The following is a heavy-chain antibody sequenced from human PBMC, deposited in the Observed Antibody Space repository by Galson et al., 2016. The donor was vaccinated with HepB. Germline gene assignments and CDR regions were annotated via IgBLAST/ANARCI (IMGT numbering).Heavy chain of an antibody. CDR2: ISYDGSSK. J-gene: IGHJ2*01. D-gene: IGHD3-10*01. CDR1: GFTFTDYA. V-gene: IGHV3-30-3*01. CDR3: ARAQDHYGSGRYDWYFDL. Sequence: SLRLSCAASGFTFTDYAMSWVRQAPGKGLEWVAFISYDGSSKNYADSVKGRFTIARDNSRNTLYLHMNSLRAEDTAVYYCARAQDHYGSGRYDWYFDLWGRGTLVTVSS.